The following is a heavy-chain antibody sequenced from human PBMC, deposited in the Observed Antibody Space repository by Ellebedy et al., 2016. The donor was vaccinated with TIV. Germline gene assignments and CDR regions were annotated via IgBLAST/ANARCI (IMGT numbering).Heavy chain of an antibody. J-gene: IGHJ4*02. CDR3: AKDRTPGDGYWVFDY. V-gene: IGHV3-23*01. CDR1: GFTFSNYA. CDR2: ISGSGGST. Sequence: GESLKISCAASGFTFSNYAMSWVRQAPGKGLELASSISGSGGSTYYADSVKGRLTISRDNSKKTLYLQMNSLRAEDTAVYFCAKDRTPGDGYWVFDYWGQGTLVTVSS. D-gene: IGHD5-18*01.